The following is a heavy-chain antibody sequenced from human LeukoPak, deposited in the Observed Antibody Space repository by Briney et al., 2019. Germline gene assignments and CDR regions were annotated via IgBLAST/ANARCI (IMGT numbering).Heavy chain of an antibody. CDR2: IYPGDSDI. D-gene: IGHD3-22*01. V-gene: IGHV5-51*01. J-gene: IGHJ3*02. CDR3: ARPEKYYYDSSGYSYGFGAFDI. Sequence: GESLKISCKGSGYSFTSYWIGWVRQMPGKGLEWMGIIYPGDSDIRYSPSFQGQVTISADKSISTAYLQWSSLKASDTAMYYCARPEKYYYDSSGYSYGFGAFDIWGQGTMVTVSS. CDR1: GYSFTSYW.